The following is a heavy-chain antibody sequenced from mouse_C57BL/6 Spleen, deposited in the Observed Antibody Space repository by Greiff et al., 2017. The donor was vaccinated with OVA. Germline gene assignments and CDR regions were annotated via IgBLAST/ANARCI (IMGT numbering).Heavy chain of an antibody. CDR3: ARFGNRDYYAMDY. D-gene: IGHD2-1*01. CDR1: GYTFTSYW. V-gene: IGHV1-69*01. CDR2: IDPSDSYT. Sequence: QVQLQQSGAELVMPGASVKLSCKASGYTFTSYWMHWVKQRPGQGLEWIGEIDPSDSYTNYNQKFKCKSTLTVDKSSSTAYMQLSSLTSEDSAVYYCARFGNRDYYAMDYWGQVTSVTVSS. J-gene: IGHJ4*01.